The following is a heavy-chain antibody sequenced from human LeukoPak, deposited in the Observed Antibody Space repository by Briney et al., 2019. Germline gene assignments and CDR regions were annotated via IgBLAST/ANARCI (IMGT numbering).Heavy chain of an antibody. V-gene: IGHV3-7*01. CDR2: IKKDGSEK. CDR3: ARGGGY. CDR1: GFTFSNYW. Sequence: GGSLRLSCAASGFTFSNYWMTWVRQAPGKGLEWVANIKKDGSEKNYVDSVKGRFTISRDNAKNSLYLQMNSLRAEDTAVYYSARGGGYWGQGTLVTVSS. J-gene: IGHJ4*02.